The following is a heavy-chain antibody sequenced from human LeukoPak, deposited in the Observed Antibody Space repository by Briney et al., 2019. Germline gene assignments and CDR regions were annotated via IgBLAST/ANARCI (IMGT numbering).Heavy chain of an antibody. D-gene: IGHD6-19*01. V-gene: IGHV3-23*01. J-gene: IGHJ6*02. CDR1: GFIFSTYG. CDR2: ISGSGGTT. CDR3: ANAGPGYNSGSNYYYGMDV. Sequence: GGSLRLSCAASGFIFSTYGMRWVRQAPAKGLEWVSSISGSGGTTFYADSVKGRFTISRDNSKNTLYLQMNSLRAEDTAAYYCANAGPGYNSGSNYYYGMDVWGQGTTVTVSS.